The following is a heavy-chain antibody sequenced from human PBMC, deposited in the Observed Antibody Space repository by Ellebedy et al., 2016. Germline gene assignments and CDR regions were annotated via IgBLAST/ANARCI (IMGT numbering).Heavy chain of an antibody. CDR1: GGSISSYY. CDR2: TSDSGTT. Sequence: SETLSLTCTVSGGSISSYYWSWIRQYPGKGLEWIAYTSDSGTTDYNPSLKSRVTISVDTPKNQFSLNLTSVTAADTAVYYCARARDTSRLYFDYWGQGTLVTVSS. D-gene: IGHD3-16*02. V-gene: IGHV4-59*01. J-gene: IGHJ4*02. CDR3: ARARDTSRLYFDY.